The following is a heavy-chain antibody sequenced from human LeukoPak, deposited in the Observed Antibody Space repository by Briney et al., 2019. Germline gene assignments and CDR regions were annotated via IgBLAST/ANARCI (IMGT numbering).Heavy chain of an antibody. D-gene: IGHD6-13*01. J-gene: IGHJ4*02. CDR3: ARATHSXXLXFDY. CDR2: IYYSGST. Sequence: SETLSLTCAVSGGSISSGGYSWSWIRQPPGKGLEWIGYIYYSGSTNYNPSLKSRVTISVDTSKNQFSLKLSSVTAADTAVYYCARATHSXXLXFDYWGQGTLVTVSS. CDR1: GGSISSGGYS. V-gene: IGHV4-61*08.